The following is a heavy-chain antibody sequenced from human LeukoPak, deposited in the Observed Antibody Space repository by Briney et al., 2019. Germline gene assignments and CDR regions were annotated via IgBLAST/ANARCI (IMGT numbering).Heavy chain of an antibody. V-gene: IGHV3-21*01. Sequence: GGSLRLSCAASGFTFSSYSMNWVRQAPGKGLEWVSSISSSSSYIYYADSVKGRFTISRDNAKNSLYLQMNSLRAEDTAVYYCARVGQQQLVRDWFDPWGQGTLVTVSS. J-gene: IGHJ5*02. CDR2: ISSSSSYI. D-gene: IGHD6-13*01. CDR1: GFTFSSYS. CDR3: ARVGQQQLVRDWFDP.